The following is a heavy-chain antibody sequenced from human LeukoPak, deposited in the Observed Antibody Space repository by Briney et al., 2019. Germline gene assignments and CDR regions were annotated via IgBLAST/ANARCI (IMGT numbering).Heavy chain of an antibody. V-gene: IGHV3-30-3*01. CDR3: ARVTRMVVVVPAANEPSYYYYYVDV. CDR2: ISYDGSNK. Sequence: PGRSLRLSCTASGFTFSSYAMHWVRQAPGKGLEWVAIISYDGSNKYYADSVKGRFTISRGNSKNTLYLQMNSLRAEDTAVYYCARVTRMVVVVPAANEPSYYYYYVDVWGKGTTVTVSS. J-gene: IGHJ6*03. CDR1: GFTFSSYA. D-gene: IGHD2-2*01.